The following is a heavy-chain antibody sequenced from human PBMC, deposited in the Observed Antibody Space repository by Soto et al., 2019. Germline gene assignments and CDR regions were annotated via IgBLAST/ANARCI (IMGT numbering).Heavy chain of an antibody. CDR2: IVVGSGNT. CDR3: AAERGYYDFWSGYYTGGLVDY. Sequence: SVKVSCKASGFTFTSSAVQWVRQARGQRLEWIGWIVVGSGNTNYAQKFQERVTITRDMSTSTAYMELSSLRSEDTAVYYCAAERGYYDFWSGYYTGGLVDYWGQ. V-gene: IGHV1-58*01. D-gene: IGHD3-3*01. CDR1: GFTFTSSA. J-gene: IGHJ4*02.